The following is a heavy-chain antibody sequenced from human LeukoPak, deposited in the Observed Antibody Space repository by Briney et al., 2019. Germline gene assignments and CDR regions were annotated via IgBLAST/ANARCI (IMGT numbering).Heavy chain of an antibody. CDR1: GYSFTDYY. Sequence: ASVTVSCKASGYSFTDYYMHWVRQAPGQGLEWMGWINPNSGGTNYAQKFQGRVTMTRDTSISTAYMELNRLRSDDTAVYYCALWEIVHYAFDFWGQGTMVTVSS. CDR2: INPNSGGT. V-gene: IGHV1-2*02. J-gene: IGHJ3*01. D-gene: IGHD5-12*01. CDR3: ALWEIVHYAFDF.